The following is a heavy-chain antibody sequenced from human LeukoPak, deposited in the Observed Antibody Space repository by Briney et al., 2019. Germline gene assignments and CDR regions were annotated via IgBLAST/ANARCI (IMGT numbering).Heavy chain of an antibody. Sequence: GGSLRLSCAASGFTFDDYAMHWVRQAPGKGLEWVSGISWNSGSIGYADSVKGRFTISRDNAKNSLYLQMNSLRAEDTALYYCAKDSYGSGSLDYWGQGTLVTVSS. CDR1: GFTFDDYA. V-gene: IGHV3-9*01. D-gene: IGHD3-10*01. CDR2: ISWNSGSI. J-gene: IGHJ4*02. CDR3: AKDSYGSGSLDY.